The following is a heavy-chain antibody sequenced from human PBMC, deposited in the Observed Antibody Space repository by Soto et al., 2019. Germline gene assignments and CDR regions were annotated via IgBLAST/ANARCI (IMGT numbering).Heavy chain of an antibody. Sequence: ASVKVSCKASGYTFTSYAMHWVRQAPGQRLEWMGWINAGNGNTKYSQKFQGRVTITRDTSASTAYMELSSLRSEDTAVYYCARDSGREWPRYGMDVWGQGATVTVSS. J-gene: IGHJ6*02. D-gene: IGHD3-3*01. CDR2: INAGNGNT. CDR1: GYTFTSYA. CDR3: ARDSGREWPRYGMDV. V-gene: IGHV1-3*01.